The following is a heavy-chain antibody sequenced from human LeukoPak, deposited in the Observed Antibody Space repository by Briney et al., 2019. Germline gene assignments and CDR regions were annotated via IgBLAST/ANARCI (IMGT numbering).Heavy chain of an antibody. J-gene: IGHJ3*02. V-gene: IGHV3-23*01. D-gene: IGHD6-19*01. CDR2: IIGSGGST. CDR3: AKDRSSGWYKGVAFDI. Sequence: PGGSLRLSCAASAFTSSSYAMSWGRHAPGRGLEWVSAIIGSGGSTYYADSVKGRFTVTRQNYKNTLYLQMNSLRAEDTAVYYCAKDRSSGWYKGVAFDIWGQGTMVTVSS. CDR1: AFTSSSYA.